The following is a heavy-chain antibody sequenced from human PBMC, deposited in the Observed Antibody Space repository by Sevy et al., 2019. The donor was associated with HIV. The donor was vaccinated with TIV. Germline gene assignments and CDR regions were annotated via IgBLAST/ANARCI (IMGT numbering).Heavy chain of an antibody. CDR2: ISSSSSTI. V-gene: IGHV3-48*02. CDR1: GFTFSSYS. CDR3: ARDAMYYYDSSGYFDY. J-gene: IGHJ4*02. Sequence: GGSLRLSCAASGFTFSSYSMNWVRQAPGKGLEWVSYISSSSSTIYYADSVKGRFTISRDNAKNSLYLQMNSLRDEDTAVYYCARDAMYYYDSSGYFDYWVQGTLVTVSS. D-gene: IGHD3-22*01.